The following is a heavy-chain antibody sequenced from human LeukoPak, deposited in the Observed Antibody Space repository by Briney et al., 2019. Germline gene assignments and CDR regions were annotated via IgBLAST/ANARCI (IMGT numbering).Heavy chain of an antibody. V-gene: IGHV4-59*01. J-gene: IGHJ4*02. D-gene: IGHD3-10*01. CDR2: IHYSGST. Sequence: PSETLSLTCTVSGDSISSYYWSWIRQPPGKGLEWIGYIHYSGSTNYNPSLKSRVTISVDTSKNQFSLKLSSVTAADTAVYYCARGAGNFDYWGQGTLVTVSS. CDR1: GDSISSYY. CDR3: ARGAGNFDY.